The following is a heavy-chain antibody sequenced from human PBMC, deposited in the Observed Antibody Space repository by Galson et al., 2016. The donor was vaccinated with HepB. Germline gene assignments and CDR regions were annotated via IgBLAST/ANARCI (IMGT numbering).Heavy chain of an antibody. Sequence: PALVKPTQTLTLTCTFSGFSLNTYGMRVNWIRQPPGKALEWLARIDWDGDKFYSTSLKTRPTISKDTPKNQVVLAMTNMDPGDTATYYCARAYCSDGSCYNAFDSWGQGTLVTVSS. V-gene: IGHV2-70*04. J-gene: IGHJ4*02. CDR3: ARAYCSDGSCYNAFDS. CDR2: IDWDGDK. CDR1: GFSLNTYGMR. D-gene: IGHD2-15*01.